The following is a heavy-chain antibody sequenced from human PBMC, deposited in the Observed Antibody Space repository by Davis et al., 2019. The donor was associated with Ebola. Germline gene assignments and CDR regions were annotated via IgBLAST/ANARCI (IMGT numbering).Heavy chain of an antibody. CDR2: IYYSGST. Sequence: MPSETLSLTCTVSGGSISSSSYYWGSIRQSPGMGLDWIGFIYYSGSTYYNPSLKSRVTISVDTSKNQFSLKLSSVTAADTAVYYCARHIVVVPAAIFRDSFRQWFDPWGQGTLVTDSS. CDR3: ARHIVVVPAAIFRDSFRQWFDP. D-gene: IGHD2-2*01. CDR1: GGSISSSSYY. V-gene: IGHV4-39*01. J-gene: IGHJ5*02.